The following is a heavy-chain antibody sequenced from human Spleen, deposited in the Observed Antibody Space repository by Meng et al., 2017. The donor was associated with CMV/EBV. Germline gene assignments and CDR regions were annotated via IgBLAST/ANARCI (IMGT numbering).Heavy chain of an antibody. Sequence: SVKVSCKASGGTLSNYSISWVRQAPGQGLEWMGRIITLITVANYAQKFQGRITITADKSTGTAYMELRSLRSEDTAVYYCARSVNLYYYYGMDVWGQGTTVTVSS. CDR3: ARSVNLYYYYGMDV. V-gene: IGHV1-69*02. J-gene: IGHJ6*02. CDR1: GGTLSNYS. CDR2: IITLITVA.